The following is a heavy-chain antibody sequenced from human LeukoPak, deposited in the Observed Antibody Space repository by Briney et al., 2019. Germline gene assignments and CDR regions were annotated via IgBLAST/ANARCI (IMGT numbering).Heavy chain of an antibody. CDR2: IYSGGST. D-gene: IGHD3-22*01. CDR3: VRGSGYYWYYCEY. V-gene: IGHV3-53*01. Sequence: GGSLRLSGAAAGFTFSSTYISWVRQAPGQGLEWVSVIYSGGSTYYADSVKGRFTISRDNSKDTLYLQINSLRAEDTAVYYCVRGSGYYWYYCEYWGQGTLVTVSS. J-gene: IGHJ4*02. CDR1: GFTFSSTY.